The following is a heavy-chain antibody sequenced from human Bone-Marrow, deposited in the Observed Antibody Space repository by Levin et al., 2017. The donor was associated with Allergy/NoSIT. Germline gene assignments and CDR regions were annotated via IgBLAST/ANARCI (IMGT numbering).Heavy chain of an antibody. CDR3: ARSVTSPGDSLLDS. CDR1: GFSFDDHG. V-gene: IGHV3-43D*04. D-gene: IGHD2-21*02. CDR2: INWSGDRT. J-gene: IGHJ4*02. Sequence: GESLKISCAASGFSFDDHGMHWVRQAPGKGLEWVSLINWSGDRTDYADSVKGRFSISRDNNRNSVYLHMNSLRTEDTAFYYCARSVTSPGDSLLDSWGPGALVAVSS.